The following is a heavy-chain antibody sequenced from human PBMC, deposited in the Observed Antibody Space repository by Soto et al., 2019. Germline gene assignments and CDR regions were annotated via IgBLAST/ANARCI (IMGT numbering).Heavy chain of an antibody. CDR1: GFTFSSYG. CDR3: ARGGNIVATIGESVVAYYYYGMDV. CDR2: IWYDGSNK. D-gene: IGHD5-12*01. J-gene: IGHJ6*02. Sequence: GGSLRLSCAASGFTFSSYGMHWVRQAPGKGLEWVAVIWYDGSNKYYADSVKGRFTISRDNSKNTLYLQMNSLRAEDTAVYYCARGGNIVATIGESVVAYYYYGMDVWGQGTTVTVSS. V-gene: IGHV3-33*01.